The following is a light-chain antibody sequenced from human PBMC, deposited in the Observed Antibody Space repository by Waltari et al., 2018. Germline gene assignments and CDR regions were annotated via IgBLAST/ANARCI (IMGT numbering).Light chain of an antibody. Sequence: QSVLTQPPSVSGAPAQRVTISCTGSWSNIGAGYDGHWYQQLPGKAPTLLVYGVNTRPPGVPDRFFGSKSGTSASLAIPGLQPEDEADYYCQSYDTSLGVVFGGGTKLTVL. CDR1: WSNIGAGYD. J-gene: IGLJ2*01. CDR3: QSYDTSLGVV. CDR2: GVN. V-gene: IGLV1-40*01.